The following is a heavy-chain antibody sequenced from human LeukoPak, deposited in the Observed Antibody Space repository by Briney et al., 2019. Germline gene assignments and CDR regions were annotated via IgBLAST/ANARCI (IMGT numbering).Heavy chain of an antibody. CDR1: GGSISSYY. Sequence: PSETLSLTCTVSGGSISSYYWSWIRQPPGKGLEWIGYIYYSGSTNYNPSLKSRVTISVDTSKNQFSLKLSSVTAADTAVYYCAREPLWFGDPLGRFDPWGQGTLVTVSS. D-gene: IGHD3-10*01. J-gene: IGHJ5*02. V-gene: IGHV4-59*01. CDR3: AREPLWFGDPLGRFDP. CDR2: IYYSGST.